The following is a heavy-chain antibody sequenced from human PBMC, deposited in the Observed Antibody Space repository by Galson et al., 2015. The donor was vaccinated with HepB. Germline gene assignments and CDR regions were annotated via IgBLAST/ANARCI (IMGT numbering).Heavy chain of an antibody. CDR3: ARDMEPGIAVAGPSDY. D-gene: IGHD6-19*01. CDR2: ISAYNGNT. CDR1: GYTFTSYG. V-gene: IGHV1-18*01. J-gene: IGHJ4*02. Sequence: SVKVSCKASGYTFTSYGISWVRQAPGQGLEWMGWISAYNGNTNYAQKLQGRVTMTTDTSTSTAYMELRSLRSDDTAVYYCARDMEPGIAVAGPSDYWGQGTLVTVSS.